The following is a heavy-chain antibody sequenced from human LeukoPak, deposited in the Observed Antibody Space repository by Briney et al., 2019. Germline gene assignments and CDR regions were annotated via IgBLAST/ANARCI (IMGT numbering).Heavy chain of an antibody. J-gene: IGHJ4*02. D-gene: IGHD3-22*01. V-gene: IGHV3-53*01. CDR3: ARGNSSGYYFDY. Sequence: GGSLRLSCAASGFTVSSNYMSWVRQAPGKGLEWVSVIYSGGSTYYADSMKGRFTISRDNSKNTLYLQMNSLRAEDTAVYYCARGNSSGYYFDYWGQGTLVTVSS. CDR2: IYSGGST. CDR1: GFTVSSNY.